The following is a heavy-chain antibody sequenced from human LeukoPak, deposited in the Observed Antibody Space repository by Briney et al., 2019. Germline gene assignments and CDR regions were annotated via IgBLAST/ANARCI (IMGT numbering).Heavy chain of an antibody. CDR1: GFTFSSYG. Sequence: GGSLRLSCAASGFTFSSYGMHWVRQAPGKGLEWVAVISYDGSNKYYADSVKGRFTISRDNSKNTLYLQMNSLRAEDTAVYYCAKGGPNSSSWPVYYYYYGMDVWGQGTTVTVSS. CDR3: AKGGPNSSSWPVYYYYYGMDV. CDR2: ISYDGSNK. J-gene: IGHJ6*02. D-gene: IGHD6-13*01. V-gene: IGHV3-30*18.